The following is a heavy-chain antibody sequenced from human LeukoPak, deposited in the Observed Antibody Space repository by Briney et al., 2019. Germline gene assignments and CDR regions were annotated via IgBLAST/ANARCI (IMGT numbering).Heavy chain of an antibody. D-gene: IGHD2-21*02. CDR2: ISYDGSNK. CDR1: EFTFCNYA. J-gene: IGHJ5*02. CDR3: ARVSERLLPSYKWFDP. Sequence: RGSLRLSCAASEFTFCNYAMHWVRQAPGKGLEWVAVISYDGSNKYYADSVKGRFTISRDNSKNTLYLQMNSLRPEDTALYYCARVSERLLPSYKWFDPWGQGTLVTVSS. V-gene: IGHV3-30-3*01.